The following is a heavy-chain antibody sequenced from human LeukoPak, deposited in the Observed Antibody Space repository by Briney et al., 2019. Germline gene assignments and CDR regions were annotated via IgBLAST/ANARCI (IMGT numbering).Heavy chain of an antibody. D-gene: IGHD7-27*01. CDR1: GFTFSSYG. Sequence: PGGSLRLSCAASGFTFSSYGMHWVRQAPGKGLEWVSSITRTSSYIYYTDSMKGRFTISRDNAKKSLYLQMNTLRAEDTALYYCARAPSAGDYYPWYFDLWGRGTLVTVSS. J-gene: IGHJ2*01. V-gene: IGHV3-21*01. CDR3: ARAPSAGDYYPWYFDL. CDR2: ITRTSSYI.